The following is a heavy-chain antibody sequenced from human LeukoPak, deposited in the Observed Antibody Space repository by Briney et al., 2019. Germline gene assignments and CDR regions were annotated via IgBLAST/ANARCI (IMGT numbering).Heavy chain of an antibody. D-gene: IGHD6-19*01. V-gene: IGHV3-74*01. CDR3: AREGQWLASDY. CDR2: INRDGSST. J-gene: IGHJ4*02. Sequence: GGSLRLPCAASGFTFSSYWMHWVRQGPGKGLVWVSRINRDGSSTSYADSVKGRFTISRDNAKDTLYLQMNSLRAEDTAVYYCAREGQWLASDYWGQGTLVTVSS. CDR1: GFTFSSYW.